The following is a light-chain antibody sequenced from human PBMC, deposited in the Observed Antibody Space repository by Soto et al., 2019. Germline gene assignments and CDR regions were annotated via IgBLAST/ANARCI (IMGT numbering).Light chain of an antibody. Sequence: QSALDQPASVSGSPGQSITISCTGTSSDVGAYDYVSWYQQHPDKAPKLMIYEVSNRPSGVPNRFSGSKSVNTATLTISGLQAEDEADYYCSSYTSSSTRVFGTGTKVTVL. CDR1: SSDVGAYDY. CDR2: EVS. J-gene: IGLJ1*01. V-gene: IGLV2-14*03. CDR3: SSYTSSSTRV.